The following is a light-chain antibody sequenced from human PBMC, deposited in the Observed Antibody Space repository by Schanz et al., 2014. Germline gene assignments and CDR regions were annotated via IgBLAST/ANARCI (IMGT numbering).Light chain of an antibody. CDR2: GAS. CDR3: QQYNNWPPYA. Sequence: EIVLTQSPATLSVSPGERATLSCRASQSVSSSYLAWYQQKCGQAPRLLIYGASTRATGVPARFSGSGSGTEFTLTISSLQSEDFAVYFCQQYNNWPPYAFGQGTKVEIK. V-gene: IGKV3-15*01. CDR1: QSVSSSY. J-gene: IGKJ2*01.